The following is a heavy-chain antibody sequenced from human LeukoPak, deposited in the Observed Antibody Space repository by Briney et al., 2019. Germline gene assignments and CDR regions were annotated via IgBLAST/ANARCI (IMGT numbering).Heavy chain of an antibody. V-gene: IGHV1-2*02. D-gene: IGHD4-17*01. J-gene: IGHJ4*02. CDR1: GYTFTGYY. Sequence: ASVKVSCKASGYTFTGYYMHWVRQATGQGLEWMGLINPNSGGTNYAQKVQGRVTMTRDTSISTAYMELSRLRSDDTAVYYCARANSDYAPDYWGQGTLVTVSS. CDR2: INPNSGGT. CDR3: ARANSDYAPDY.